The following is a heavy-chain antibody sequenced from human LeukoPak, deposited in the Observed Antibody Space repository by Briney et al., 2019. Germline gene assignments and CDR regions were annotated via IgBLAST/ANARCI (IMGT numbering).Heavy chain of an antibody. CDR3: ARLSSSWYGDY. D-gene: IGHD6-13*01. Sequence: GESLKISCKGSGYTFASYWIGWVRQMPGKGLELMGIIYPGDSDTTYSPSFQGQVTISADKSISTTYLRWSSLQASDTAMYYCARLSSSWYGDYWGQGTLVTVSS. CDR1: GYTFASYW. V-gene: IGHV5-51*01. J-gene: IGHJ4*02. CDR2: IYPGDSDT.